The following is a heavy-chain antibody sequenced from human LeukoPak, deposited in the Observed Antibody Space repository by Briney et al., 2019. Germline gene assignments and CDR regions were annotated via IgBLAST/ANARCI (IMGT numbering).Heavy chain of an antibody. CDR3: ARYSRDLRHRTPIDY. Sequence: PSETLSLTCAVSGYSISSGYYWGWIRQPPGKGLAWIGSIYHSGSTYYNPSLKSRVTISVDTSKNQFSLKLSSVTAADTAVYYCARYSRDLRHRTPIDYWGQGTLVTVSS. CDR1: GYSISSGYY. J-gene: IGHJ4*02. D-gene: IGHD2-21*01. V-gene: IGHV4-38-2*01. CDR2: IYHSGST.